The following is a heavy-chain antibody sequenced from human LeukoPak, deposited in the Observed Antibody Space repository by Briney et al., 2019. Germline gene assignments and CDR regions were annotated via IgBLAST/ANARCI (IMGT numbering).Heavy chain of an antibody. Sequence: GGSLRLSCAASGFTFSSYGMHWVRQAPGKGLEWVAVIWYDGSNKYYADSVKGRFTISRDNSKNTLYLQMNSLRAEDTAVYYCARDTVTTGIDYWGQGTPVTVSS. CDR2: IWYDGSNK. D-gene: IGHD4-17*01. CDR3: ARDTVTTGIDY. J-gene: IGHJ4*02. V-gene: IGHV3-33*01. CDR1: GFTFSSYG.